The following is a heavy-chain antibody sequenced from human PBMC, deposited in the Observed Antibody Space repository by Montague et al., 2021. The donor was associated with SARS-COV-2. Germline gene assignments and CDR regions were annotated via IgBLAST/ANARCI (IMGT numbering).Heavy chain of an antibody. V-gene: IGHV4-59*01. CDR3: ARAQNICFIANFVHYFDL. CDR1: GGSTSNYY. CDR2: ILYTGST. J-gene: IGHJ4*02. Sequence: SETLSLTCYVSGGSTSNYYWTWIRQSTGKGLQWIGYILYTGSTKFNPSLKSRVSMSLDTSKNHFSLRLSAVTAADTARYYCARAQNICFIANFVHYFDLWGLGALVTVSS. D-gene: IGHD2-15*01.